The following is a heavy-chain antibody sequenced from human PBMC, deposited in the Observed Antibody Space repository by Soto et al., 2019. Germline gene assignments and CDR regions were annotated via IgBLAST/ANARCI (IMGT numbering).Heavy chain of an antibody. D-gene: IGHD3-22*01. CDR3: SKDRSWLFVNWFDP. CDR1: GFTFSSYA. V-gene: IGHV3-23*01. Sequence: GGSLRLSCAASGFTFSSYAMSWVRQAPGKGLEWVSTISGSGGSTYYADSVKGRFTISRDNSKNTLYLQMNSLRAEDTAVYYCSKDRSWLFVNWFDPWGQGTLVTVSS. CDR2: ISGSGGST. J-gene: IGHJ5*02.